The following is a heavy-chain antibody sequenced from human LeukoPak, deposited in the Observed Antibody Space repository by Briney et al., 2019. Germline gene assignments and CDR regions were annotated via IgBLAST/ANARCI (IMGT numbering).Heavy chain of an antibody. Sequence: PSETLSLTCSVSGAPLKSHYWTWIRQSPGKGLEWIGSVHYSGATYYNPSLKSRVTISVDTSKNQFSLKLSSVTAADTAVYYCARLGTIVVRDGWFDPWGQGTLVTVSS. CDR1: GAPLKSHY. D-gene: IGHD2-21*01. CDR2: VHYSGAT. CDR3: ARLGTIVVRDGWFDP. V-gene: IGHV4-59*05. J-gene: IGHJ5*02.